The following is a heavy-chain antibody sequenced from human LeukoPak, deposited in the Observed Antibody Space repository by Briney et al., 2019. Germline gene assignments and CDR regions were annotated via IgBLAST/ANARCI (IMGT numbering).Heavy chain of an antibody. CDR2: IYYSGST. CDR1: GGSISSSSYY. Sequence: PSETLSLTCIVSGGSISSSSYYWGWIRHPPGKGLEWIGSIYYSGSTYYNPSLKSRVTISVDTSKNQFSLKLSSVTAADTAVYYCARHRVAVAPFDPWGQGTLVTVSS. V-gene: IGHV4-39*01. D-gene: IGHD6-19*01. CDR3: ARHRVAVAPFDP. J-gene: IGHJ5*02.